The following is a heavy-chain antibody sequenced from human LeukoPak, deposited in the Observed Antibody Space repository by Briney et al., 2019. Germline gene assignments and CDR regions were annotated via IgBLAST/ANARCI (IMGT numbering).Heavy chain of an antibody. CDR3: AKGSSSWWYNWFDP. CDR1: GFTFSSFG. CDR2: ISSTGGTA. J-gene: IGHJ5*02. V-gene: IGHV3-23*01. D-gene: IGHD6-13*01. Sequence: GGSLRLSCAASGFTFSSFGMSWVRQAPGKGLEWVSAISSTGGTAYYADSVKGRFTISRDNSKNTLYLQMNSLRAEETAIYYCAKGSSSWWYNWFDPWGQGTLVTVSS.